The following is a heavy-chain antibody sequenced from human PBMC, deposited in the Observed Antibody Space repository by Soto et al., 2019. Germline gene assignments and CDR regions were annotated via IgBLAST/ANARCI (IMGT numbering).Heavy chain of an antibody. V-gene: IGHV4-59*01. CDR3: ASSTMVRGVVFDY. J-gene: IGHJ4*02. CDR2: IYYSGST. Sequence: SETLSLTCTVSGGSISSYYWSWIRQPPGKGLEWIGYIYYSGSTNYNPSLKSRVTISVDTSKNQFSLKLSSVTAADTAVYYCASSTMVRGVVFDYWGQGTLVTAPQ. D-gene: IGHD3-10*01. CDR1: GGSISSYY.